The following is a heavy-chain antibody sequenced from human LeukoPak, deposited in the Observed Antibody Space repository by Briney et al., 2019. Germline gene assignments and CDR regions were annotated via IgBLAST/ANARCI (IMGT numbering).Heavy chain of an antibody. J-gene: IGHJ5*02. V-gene: IGHV1-2*02. CDR1: GYTFTGYY. Sequence: ASVKVSCKASGYTFTGYYMHWVRQAPGQGLEWMGWINPNSGGTNYAQKFQGRVTMTRDTSISTAYMELSRLRSDDTAVYYCARDRNEHTLNWFDPRGQGTLVTVSS. CDR3: ARDRNEHTLNWFDP. D-gene: IGHD2-21*01. CDR2: INPNSGGT.